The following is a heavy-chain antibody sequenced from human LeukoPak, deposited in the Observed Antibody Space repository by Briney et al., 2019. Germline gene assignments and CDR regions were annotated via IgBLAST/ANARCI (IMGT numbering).Heavy chain of an antibody. CDR3: ARSDDDYSDYGGWFDP. Sequence: GASVKVSCKASGYTFTSYGISWVRQAPGQGLEWMGWISAYNGNTNYAQKLQGRVTMTTDTSISTAYMELSRLRSDDTAVYYCARSDDDYSDYGGWFDPWGQGTLVTVSS. V-gene: IGHV1-18*01. J-gene: IGHJ5*02. D-gene: IGHD4-17*01. CDR2: ISAYNGNT. CDR1: GYTFTSYG.